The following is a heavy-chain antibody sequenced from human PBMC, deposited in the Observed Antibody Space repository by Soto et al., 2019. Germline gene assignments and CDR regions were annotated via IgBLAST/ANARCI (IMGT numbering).Heavy chain of an antibody. D-gene: IGHD3-9*01. CDR2: MNPNSGNT. V-gene: IGHV1-8*01. J-gene: IGHJ5*02. CDR3: SRSGGDDILTWGSNWFDP. Sequence: QVQLVQSGAEVKKPGASVKVSCKASGYTFTSYDINWVRQATGQGLEWMGWMNPNSGNTGYAQKFQGRVTMTRNTSISTAYMELSSLRSEATAVYYCSRSGGDDILTWGSNWFDPWGQGTLVTVSS. CDR1: GYTFTSYD.